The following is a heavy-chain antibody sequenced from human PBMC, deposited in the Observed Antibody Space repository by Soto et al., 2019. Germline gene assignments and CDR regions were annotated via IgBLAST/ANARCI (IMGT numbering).Heavy chain of an antibody. V-gene: IGHV1-69*13. J-gene: IGHJ6*02. CDR1: GGTFSSYA. CDR2: IIPIFGTA. Sequence: SVKVSCKASGGTFSSYAISWVRQAPGQGLEWMGGIIPIFGTANYAQKFQGRVTITADESTSTAYMELSSLRSEDTAVYYCASRGIAAAGHYYGMDVWGQGTTVTVSS. D-gene: IGHD6-13*01. CDR3: ASRGIAAAGHYYGMDV.